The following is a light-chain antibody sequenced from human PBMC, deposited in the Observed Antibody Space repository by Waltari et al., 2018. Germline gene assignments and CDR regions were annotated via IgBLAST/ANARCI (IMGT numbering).Light chain of an antibody. CDR3: SSYAGRNSFNVL. V-gene: IGLV2-8*01. J-gene: IGLJ2*01. CDR1: TSDVGSYKS. Sequence: QSALTQPPSASGSPGQSVTISCTGTTSDVGSYKSVPWYPQHPGNAPKLLIYEVSERPSGVPDRFSGSKSGNTASLTVSGLQADDEADYYCSSYAGRNSFNVLFGGGTKLTVL. CDR2: EVS.